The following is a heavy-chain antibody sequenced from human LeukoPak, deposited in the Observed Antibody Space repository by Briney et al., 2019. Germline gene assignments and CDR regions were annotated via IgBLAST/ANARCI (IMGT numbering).Heavy chain of an antibody. Sequence: GGSLRLSCATSGFPFIAYDMHWVRQAPGKGLEWVSAFGCAGDTCYPGVAKGRLIISRDYATNSLFLQMNSLRAGDTAVYFCVRGALPGDNWYFDLWGRGTLVIVSS. J-gene: IGHJ2*01. V-gene: IGHV3-13*01. CDR3: VRGALPGDNWYFDL. CDR2: FGCAGDT. CDR1: GFPFIAYD.